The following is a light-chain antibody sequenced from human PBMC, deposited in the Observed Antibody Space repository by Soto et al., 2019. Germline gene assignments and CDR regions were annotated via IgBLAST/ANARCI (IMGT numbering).Light chain of an antibody. J-gene: IGKJ1*01. Sequence: IQLTQSPSSLSASVGDRVTITCRASQGVRSYLAWFQQRPGKAPKLLIFGASTLQNGVPARFSGGGFGTEFTLTITSLQPEDFTTYYCHQVYTYPRTFGQGTKVDIK. V-gene: IGKV1-9*01. CDR1: QGVRSY. CDR3: HQVYTYPRT. CDR2: GAS.